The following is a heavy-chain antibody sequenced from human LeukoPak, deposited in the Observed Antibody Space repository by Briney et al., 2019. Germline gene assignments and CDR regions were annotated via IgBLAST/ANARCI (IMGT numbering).Heavy chain of an antibody. CDR1: GYSFTSYC. V-gene: IGHV5-51*01. Sequence: GEAPMISCKGSGYSFTSYCIGWVRQMPGKGVEWMGIIYPGDSDTRYSPSLQAQVTISADKSISPPYLRWLSLQASDTAMYYCARRGPHYDSPSDYWGQGTLVTVSS. CDR2: IYPGDSDT. J-gene: IGHJ4*02. D-gene: IGHD3-3*01. CDR3: ARRGPHYDSPSDY.